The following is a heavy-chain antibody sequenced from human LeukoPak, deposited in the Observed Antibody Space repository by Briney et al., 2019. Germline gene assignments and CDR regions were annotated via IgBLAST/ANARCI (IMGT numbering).Heavy chain of an antibody. V-gene: IGHV4-61*01. D-gene: IGHD3-9*01. CDR3: ARDPPHYDILTGYADYYYYMDV. CDR2: IYYSGST. CDR1: GGSISSSSYY. J-gene: IGHJ6*03. Sequence: SETLSLTCTVSGGSISSSSYYWGWIRQPPGKGLEWIGYIYYSGSTNYNPSLKSRVTISVDTSKNQFSLKLSSVTAADTAVYYCARDPPHYDILTGYADYYYYMDVWGKGTTVTVSS.